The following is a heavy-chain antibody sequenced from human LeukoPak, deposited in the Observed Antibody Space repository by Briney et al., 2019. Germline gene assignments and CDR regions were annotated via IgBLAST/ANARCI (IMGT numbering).Heavy chain of an antibody. V-gene: IGHV1-18*01. J-gene: IGHJ4*02. CDR3: ARGGYSSSPFDY. CDR1: GYTFTSYG. D-gene: IGHD6-6*01. Sequence: ASVKVSCKASGYTFTSYGISWVRQAPGQGLEWMGWISAYNGNTNYAQKFQGRVTMTRDTSISTAYMELSRLRSDDTAVYYCARGGYSSSPFDYWGQGTLVTVSS. CDR2: ISAYNGNT.